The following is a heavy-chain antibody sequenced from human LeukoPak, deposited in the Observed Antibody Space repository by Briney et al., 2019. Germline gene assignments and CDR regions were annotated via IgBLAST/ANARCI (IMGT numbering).Heavy chain of an antibody. CDR1: GFTFSTFW. CDR3: ARGLGSARPADS. V-gene: IGHV3-7*01. D-gene: IGHD6-6*01. Sequence: GGSLRLSCAASGFTFSTFWMSWVRQAPGKGLEWVAKIKQDGSEKYYVDSVKGRFTISRDNAKNSLYLQMNSLRAEDTAVYYCARGLGSARPADSWGQGTLVTVSS. J-gene: IGHJ4*02. CDR2: IKQDGSEK.